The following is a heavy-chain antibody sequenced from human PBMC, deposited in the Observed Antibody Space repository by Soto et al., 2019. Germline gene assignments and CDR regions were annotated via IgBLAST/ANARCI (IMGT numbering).Heavy chain of an antibody. J-gene: IGHJ4*02. D-gene: IGHD1-1*01. CDR3: AKDGPGTTYFLFDS. CDR2: ITWNGDIT. CDR1: GFTFEDYT. Sequence: PGGSLRLSCAGSGFTFEDYTMHWVRQAPGKGLEWLSRITWNGDITFYAESVEGRFTISRDNSKNSLSLQMNSLRTEDTALYYCAKDGPGTTYFLFDSWGQGTLVTVSS. V-gene: IGHV3-43*01.